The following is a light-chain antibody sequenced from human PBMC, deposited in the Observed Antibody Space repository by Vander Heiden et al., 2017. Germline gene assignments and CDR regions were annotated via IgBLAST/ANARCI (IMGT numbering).Light chain of an antibody. J-gene: IGKJ2*01. V-gene: IGKV3-11*01. CDR1: RSVSSY. Sequence: EIDLTQSPVTLSLSPGERAPLSCRASRSVSSYLAWYQQKPGQAPRLLIYDASNRATGIPARFSGSGSGTDFTLTISCLEPEDFAVYYCQQRSYWPRTFGQGTKLEIK. CDR3: QQRSYWPRT. CDR2: DAS.